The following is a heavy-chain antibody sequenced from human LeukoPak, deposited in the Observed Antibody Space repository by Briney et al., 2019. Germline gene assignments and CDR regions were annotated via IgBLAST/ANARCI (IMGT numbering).Heavy chain of an antibody. J-gene: IGHJ4*02. Sequence: GGSLRLSCAASGFTFSDYYMSWIRQAPGKGLEWVSYISSSGGTVYYADSVKGRFTISRDNAKNSLYLQMNSLRAEDTAFYYCARDLRTGYTYGYPLDYWGQGTLVTVSS. D-gene: IGHD5-18*01. V-gene: IGHV3-11*04. CDR3: ARDLRTGYTYGYPLDY. CDR1: GFTFSDYY. CDR2: ISSSGGTV.